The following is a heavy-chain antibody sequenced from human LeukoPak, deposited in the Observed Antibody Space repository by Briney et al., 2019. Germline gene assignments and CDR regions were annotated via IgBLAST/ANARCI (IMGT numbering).Heavy chain of an antibody. V-gene: IGHV4-34*01. D-gene: IGHD2-15*01. J-gene: IGHJ3*02. CDR1: GGSFSGYY. CDR3: ARAGDIVVVVAATFAFDI. CDR2: INHSGST. Sequence: PSETLSLTCAVYGGSFSGYYWSWIRQPPGKGREWIGEINHSGSTNYNPSLKSRVTISVDTSKNQFSLKLSSVTAADTAVYYCARAGDIVVVVAATFAFDIWGQGTMVTVSS.